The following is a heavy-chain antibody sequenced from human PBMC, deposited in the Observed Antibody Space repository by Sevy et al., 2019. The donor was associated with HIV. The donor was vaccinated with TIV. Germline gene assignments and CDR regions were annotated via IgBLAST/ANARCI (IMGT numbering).Heavy chain of an antibody. D-gene: IGHD5-18*01. CDR2: ISSSGSTI. V-gene: IGHV3-11*01. CDR3: ARCHSALSRYKEYSGGKYYGMDV. Sequence: GGSLRLSCAASGFTFSDYYMSWIRQAPGKGLEWVSYISSSGSTIYYADSVKGGFTISRDNAKNPLYLQRNSLRAEATAVYYCARCHSALSRYKEYSGGKYYGMDVWGQGTTVTVSS. J-gene: IGHJ6*02. CDR1: GFTFSDYY.